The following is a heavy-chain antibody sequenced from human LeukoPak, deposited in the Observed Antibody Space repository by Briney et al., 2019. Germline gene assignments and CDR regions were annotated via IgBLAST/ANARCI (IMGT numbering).Heavy chain of an antibody. CDR1: GYTFTSYG. V-gene: IGHV1-18*01. CDR3: ARDRYCSGGSCYSGAIGH. D-gene: IGHD2-15*01. CDR2: ISAYNGNT. J-gene: IGHJ5*02. Sequence: ASVKVSCKASGYTFTSYGISWVRQAPGQGLEWMGWISAYNGNTNYAQKLQGRVTMTTDTSTSTAYMELRSLRSDDTAVYYCARDRYCSGGSCYSGAIGHWGQGTLVTVSS.